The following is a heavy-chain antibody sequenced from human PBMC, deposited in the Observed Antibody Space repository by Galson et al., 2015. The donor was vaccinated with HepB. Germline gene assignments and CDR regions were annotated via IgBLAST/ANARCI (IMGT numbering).Heavy chain of an antibody. D-gene: IGHD2-2*01. Sequence: SLRLSCAASGFTFSSYGMHWVRQAPGKGLEWVAVISYDGSNKYYADSVKGRFTISRDNSKNTLYLQMSSLRAEDTAVYYCAKDRVVPADPPYYYYGMDVWGQGTTVTVSS. CDR3: AKDRVVPADPPYYYYGMDV. CDR2: ISYDGSNK. J-gene: IGHJ6*02. V-gene: IGHV3-30*18. CDR1: GFTFSSYG.